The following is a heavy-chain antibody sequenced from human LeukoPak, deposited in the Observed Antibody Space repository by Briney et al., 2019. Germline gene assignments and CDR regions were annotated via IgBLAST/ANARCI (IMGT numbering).Heavy chain of an antibody. Sequence: SGGSLRLFCATSGFTFSSSAMSWVRQAPGKGLAWVSTISGSGGGTYYADSVKGRFTISRDNSNNTLYLQMNSLRAEDTAVFYCAKLFYSSGMYHFDYWGQGTLVTVSS. V-gene: IGHV3-23*01. D-gene: IGHD3-10*01. CDR3: AKLFYSSGMYHFDY. J-gene: IGHJ4*02. CDR2: ISGSGGGT. CDR1: GFTFSSSA.